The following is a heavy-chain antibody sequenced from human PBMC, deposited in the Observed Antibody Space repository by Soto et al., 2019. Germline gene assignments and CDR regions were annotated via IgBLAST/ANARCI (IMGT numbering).Heavy chain of an antibody. CDR2: ISYDGSNK. D-gene: IGHD3-22*01. CDR1: GSTFSNYG. J-gene: IGHJ4*02. V-gene: IGHV3-30*18. Sequence: QVQLVESGGGVVQPGRSLRLSCAASGSTFSNYGIHWFRQARGKGLEWVAVISYDGSNKNYADSVKGRFTISRDNSKNSVYLQMNSLRAEDTAVYYCAQDTYYYDSSVYYVFDYWGQGTLVTVTS. CDR3: AQDTYYYDSSVYYVFDY.